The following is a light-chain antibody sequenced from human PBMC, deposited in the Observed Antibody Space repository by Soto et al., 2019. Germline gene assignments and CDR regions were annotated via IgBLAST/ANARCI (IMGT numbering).Light chain of an antibody. J-gene: IGLJ1*01. Sequence: SYELTQRPSVSVSPGQTASITCSGDKLGDKYACWYQQKPGQSPVLVIYQDSKRPSGIPERLSGSNSGNTATLTISGTQAMDVADYYCQAWDSSTAVFGTGTKVTVL. V-gene: IGLV3-1*01. CDR2: QDS. CDR1: KLGDKY. CDR3: QAWDSSTAV.